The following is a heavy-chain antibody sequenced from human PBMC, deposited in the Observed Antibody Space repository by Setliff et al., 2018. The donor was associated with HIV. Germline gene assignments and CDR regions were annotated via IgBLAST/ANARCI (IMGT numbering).Heavy chain of an antibody. J-gene: IGHJ6*03. D-gene: IGHD6-19*01. CDR3: ARGWLPTDYSFYYMDV. Sequence: GASVKVSCKVSGRTFRTYAISWVRQAPGQGLEWMRGIIPMLGAANYAQKFQGRVTITADKSTSTAYLELSCLRFDDTAVYFCARGWLPTDYSFYYMDVWGQGTAVTVSS. V-gene: IGHV1-69*10. CDR2: IIPMLGAA. CDR1: GRTFRTYA.